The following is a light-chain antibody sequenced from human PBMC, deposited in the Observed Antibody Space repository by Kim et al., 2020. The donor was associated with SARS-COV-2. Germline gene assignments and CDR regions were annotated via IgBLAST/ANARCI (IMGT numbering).Light chain of an antibody. CDR1: QRVSSSY. J-gene: IGKJ4*01. CDR2: GAS. V-gene: IGKV3-20*01. CDR3: QQYGSSPPLT. Sequence: PGESAPPSCRASQRVSSSYLAWYQQKPGQAPRLLIYGASSRATGIPDRFSGSGSGTDFTLTISRLEPEDFAVYYCQQYGSSPPLTFGAGTKVDIK.